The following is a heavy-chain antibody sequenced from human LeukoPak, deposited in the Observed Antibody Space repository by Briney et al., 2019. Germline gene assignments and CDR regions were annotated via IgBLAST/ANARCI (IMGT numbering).Heavy chain of an antibody. V-gene: IGHV1-18*01. CDR3: ARLSRPIWFGELTDNWFDP. J-gene: IGHJ5*02. CDR1: GYTFTNYG. Sequence: ASVKVSCKASGYTFTNYGISWVRQAPGQGLEWMGWISAYNGNTNYAQKLQGRVTMTTDTSTSTAYMELRSLRSDDTAVYYCARLSRPIWFGELTDNWFDPWGQGTLVTVSS. CDR2: ISAYNGNT. D-gene: IGHD3-10*01.